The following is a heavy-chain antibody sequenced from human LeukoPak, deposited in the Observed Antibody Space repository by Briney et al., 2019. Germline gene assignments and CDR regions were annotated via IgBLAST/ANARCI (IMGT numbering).Heavy chain of an antibody. CDR3: AKPIAVAGIGARDAFDI. J-gene: IGHJ3*02. CDR1: GFTFSSYA. D-gene: IGHD6-19*01. V-gene: IGHV3-33*06. Sequence: GGSLRLSCAASGFTFSSYAMSWVRQAPGKGLEWVAVIGYEGSNKYYADSVKGRFTISRDNSKNTLYLQMNSLRAEDTAVYYCAKPIAVAGIGARDAFDIWGQGTMVTVSS. CDR2: IGYEGSNK.